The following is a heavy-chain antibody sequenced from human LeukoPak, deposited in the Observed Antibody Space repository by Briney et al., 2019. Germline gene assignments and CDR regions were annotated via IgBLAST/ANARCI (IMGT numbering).Heavy chain of an antibody. D-gene: IGHD5-18*01. CDR2: IYSGGTT. V-gene: IGHV3-53*01. CDR3: GRGDGTSYGLAY. J-gene: IGHJ4*02. Sequence: GGSLRLSCAAFGFTFNTYGMSWVRQAPGKGLEWVSLIYSGGTTYYADSVKGRFTISRDNSKNTLYLQMSSLRAEDTAVYYCGRGDGTSYGLAYWGQGTLVTVSS. CDR1: GFTFNTYG.